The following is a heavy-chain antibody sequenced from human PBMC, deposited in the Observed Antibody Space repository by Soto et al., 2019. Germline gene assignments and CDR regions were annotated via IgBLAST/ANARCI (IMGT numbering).Heavy chain of an antibody. D-gene: IGHD2-2*02. V-gene: IGHV3-7*01. CDR3: TRDPI. CDR2: TNQDGREK. CDR1: GFTSSTSW. J-gene: IGHJ4*02. Sequence: EVHLVESGGGLVQPGGSLRLSCAGSGFTSSTSWMSWVRQTPGKGLEWVANTNQDGREKNYVDSVKGRFTSSRENAKNSLLLQMNRLRAEDTAVYFCTRDPIWGQGTLVTVSS.